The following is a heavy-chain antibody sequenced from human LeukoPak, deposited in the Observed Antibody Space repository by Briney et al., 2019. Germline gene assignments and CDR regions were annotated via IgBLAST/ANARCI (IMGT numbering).Heavy chain of an antibody. CDR3: ARDQSYYGV. V-gene: IGHV4-61*02. Sequence: SETLSLTCTVSGGSISSGSYYWSWIRQPAGKGLEWIGRIYTSGSTNYNPSLKSRVTISVDTSKNQFSLKLSSVTAADTAVFYCARDQSYYGVWGQGTLVTVSS. D-gene: IGHD3-3*01. CDR2: IYTSGST. J-gene: IGHJ4*02. CDR1: GGSISSGSYY.